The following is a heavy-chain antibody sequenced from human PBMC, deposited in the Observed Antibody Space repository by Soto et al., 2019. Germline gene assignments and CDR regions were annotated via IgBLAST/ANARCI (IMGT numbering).Heavy chain of an antibody. CDR1: GFTFRSYA. V-gene: IGHV3-48*01. Sequence: EEQLVESGGGLVQPGGSRRVSCAASGFTFRSYAMNWVRQAQGKGLEWVSYISVGSGSIFYADSVKGRFTISRDDAKNSLYLQMNTLRGEDTAVYYCVRDDRWAFDIWGQGTMVTVSS. D-gene: IGHD3-22*01. J-gene: IGHJ3*02. CDR3: VRDDRWAFDI. CDR2: ISVGSGSI.